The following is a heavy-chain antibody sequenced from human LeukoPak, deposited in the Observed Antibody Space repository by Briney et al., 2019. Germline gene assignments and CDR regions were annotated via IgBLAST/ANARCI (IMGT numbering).Heavy chain of an antibody. CDR2: ITSSSSYI. Sequence: GGSLRLSCAASGFTFSTYNMNWVRQAPGKGLEWVSSITSSSSYIYYADSVKGRFTTSRDNAKNSLYLQMNSLRAEDTAVYYCASVGGSSGYWGQGTLVTVSS. CDR3: ASVGGSSGY. CDR1: GFTFSTYN. V-gene: IGHV3-21*01. J-gene: IGHJ4*02. D-gene: IGHD1-26*01.